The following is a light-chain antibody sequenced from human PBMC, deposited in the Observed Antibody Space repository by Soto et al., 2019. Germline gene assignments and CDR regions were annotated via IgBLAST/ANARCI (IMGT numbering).Light chain of an antibody. CDR3: SSYTSSSTLV. CDR2: EVS. V-gene: IGLV2-14*01. CDR1: SSDDGGYNY. Sequence: QSALTQPASVSGSPGQSITISCTGTSSDDGGYNYVSWYQQHPGKAPKLMIYEVSNRPSGVSNRFSGSKSGNTASLTISGLQAEDEAEYYCSSYTSSSTLVFATGTELTVL. J-gene: IGLJ1*01.